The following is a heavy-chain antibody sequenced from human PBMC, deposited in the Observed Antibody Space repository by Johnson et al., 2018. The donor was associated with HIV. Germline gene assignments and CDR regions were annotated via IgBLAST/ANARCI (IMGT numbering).Heavy chain of an antibody. CDR2: IYSGGST. V-gene: IGHV3-53*01. CDR1: GFTVSSNY. D-gene: IGHD3-10*01. Sequence: VQLVESGGGLVQPGGSLRLSCAASGFTVSSNYMSWVRQAPGKGLEWVSVIYSGGSTYYADSVKGRFTISRDNSKNTLYLQMNSLKTEDTAVYYCTTGISWFGAITFDIWGQGTMVTVSS. CDR3: TTGISWFGAITFDI. J-gene: IGHJ3*02.